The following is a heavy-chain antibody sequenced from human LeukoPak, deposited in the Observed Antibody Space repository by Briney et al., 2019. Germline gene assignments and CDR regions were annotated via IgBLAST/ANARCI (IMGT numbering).Heavy chain of an antibody. V-gene: IGHV3-23*03. Sequence: GGSLRLSCAASGFSFSSYAMNWVRQAPGKGLEWVSIIFGAGKNTTYYADSVKGRFTVSRDNSKNTLYLQMNSLRAEDTAVYYCASFLSSGYYQTWYDPWGQGTLVTVSS. CDR1: GFSFSSYA. D-gene: IGHD3-22*01. CDR3: ASFLSSGYYQTWYDP. CDR2: IFGAGKNTT. J-gene: IGHJ5*02.